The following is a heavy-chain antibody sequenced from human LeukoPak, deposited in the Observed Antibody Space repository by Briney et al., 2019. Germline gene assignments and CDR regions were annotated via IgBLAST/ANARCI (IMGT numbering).Heavy chain of an antibody. CDR2: ISGSGGNT. D-gene: IGHD3-22*01. V-gene: IGHV3-23*01. CDR1: GFTFSSYA. J-gene: IGHJ4*02. CDR3: ATRRADSSGFDH. Sequence: GGSLRLSCAASGFTFSSYAMSWVRQAPGKGLEWVSAISGSGGNTYYADSVNGRFTISRDNSKNTLYLQMSSQRAEDTAVYYCATRRADSSGFDHWGQGTLVTVSS.